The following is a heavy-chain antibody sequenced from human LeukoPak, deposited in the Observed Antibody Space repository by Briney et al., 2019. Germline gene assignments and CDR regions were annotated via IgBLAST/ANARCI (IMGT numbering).Heavy chain of an antibody. Sequence: ASVKVSCKASGYTFTSYYVHWVRQAPGQGLEWMGIINPSGGSTSYAQKFQGRVTMTRDTSTSTVYMELSSLRSEDTAVYYCARARAVAIQSIYYMDVWGKGTTVTVSS. CDR1: GYTFTSYY. D-gene: IGHD6-19*01. CDR3: ARARAVAIQSIYYMDV. V-gene: IGHV1-46*01. CDR2: INPSGGST. J-gene: IGHJ6*03.